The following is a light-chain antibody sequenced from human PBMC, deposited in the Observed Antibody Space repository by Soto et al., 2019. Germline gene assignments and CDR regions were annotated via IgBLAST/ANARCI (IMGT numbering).Light chain of an antibody. CDR3: QQYNSYPYT. CDR2: KAY. Sequence: DIPMTQSPSTLSASVGDRVTITCRASQSISSWLAWYQQKPGKAPKLLLYKAYSLESGVPSRFSGSGSGKEFTLTISSLQPDDFATYYCQQYNSYPYTFGQGTKLEIK. CDR1: QSISSW. J-gene: IGKJ2*01. V-gene: IGKV1-5*03.